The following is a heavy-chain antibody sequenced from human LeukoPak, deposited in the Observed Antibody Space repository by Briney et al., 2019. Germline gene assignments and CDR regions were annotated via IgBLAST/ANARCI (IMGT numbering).Heavy chain of an antibody. D-gene: IGHD3-22*01. Sequence: PGGSLRLSCAASGFTFSSYAMSWVRQAPGKGLEWVSAISGSGGSTYYADSVKGRFTISRDNSKNTLYLQMNSLRAEDTAVYYCVASSGYSLYYFDYWGQGTLVTVSS. V-gene: IGHV3-23*01. J-gene: IGHJ4*02. CDR2: ISGSGGST. CDR1: GFTFSSYA. CDR3: VASSGYSLYYFDY.